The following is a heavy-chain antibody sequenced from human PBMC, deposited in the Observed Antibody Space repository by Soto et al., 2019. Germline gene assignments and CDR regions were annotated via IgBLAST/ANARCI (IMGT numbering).Heavy chain of an antibody. V-gene: IGHV4-31*03. J-gene: IGHJ5*01. CDR1: GDSVKSVGYY. Sequence: QVHLQESAPGLVKPSETLSLTCSVSGDSVKSVGYYWTWIRQPPGKGFEWLGEISYTGTSRFNASLRGRHSISADASANTFSLTLTSVTAADTAVYFCGRGVSSGWNPTRVDSWGHGSL. CDR3: GRGVSSGWNPTRVDS. CDR2: ISYTGTS. D-gene: IGHD1-1*01.